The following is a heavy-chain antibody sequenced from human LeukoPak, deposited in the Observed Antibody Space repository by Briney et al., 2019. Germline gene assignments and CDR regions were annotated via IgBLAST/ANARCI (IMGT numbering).Heavy chain of an antibody. CDR1: GGTFSSYA. CDR3: AREGYSGSYYGMDV. D-gene: IGHD1-26*01. CDR2: IIPILGIA. J-gene: IGHJ6*02. V-gene: IGHV1-69*04. Sequence: GSSVKVSCKASGGTFSSYAISWVRQAPGQGLEWMGRIIPILGIANYAQKFQGRVTITRDTSASTAYMELSSLRSEDTAVYFCAREGYSGSYYGMDVWGQGTTVTVSS.